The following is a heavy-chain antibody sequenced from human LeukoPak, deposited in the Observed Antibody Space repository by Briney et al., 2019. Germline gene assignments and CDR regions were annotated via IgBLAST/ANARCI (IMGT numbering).Heavy chain of an antibody. V-gene: IGHV3-30*02. J-gene: IGHJ6*03. CDR2: IRYDGSNK. D-gene: IGHD1-26*01. CDR3: AKVGGSYPGYYYMDV. Sequence: SCKASGYTFTGYYMHWVRQAPGKGLEWVSFIRYDGSNKYYADSVKGRFTISRDNSKNTLYLQMNSLRAEDTAVFYCAKVGGSYPGYYYMDVWGKGTTVTISS. CDR1: GYTFTGYY.